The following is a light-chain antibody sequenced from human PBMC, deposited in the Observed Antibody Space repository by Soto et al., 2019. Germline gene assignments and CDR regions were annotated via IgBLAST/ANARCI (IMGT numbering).Light chain of an antibody. CDR2: KAS. CDR3: LQHNSYPWT. Sequence: DIQVSHSPATLSATVGDRVPITCRASQSITNWLAWYQQKPGKAPKLLIFKASSLESGVPSRFSGSGSGTEFTLTISILQPDDFATYCCLQHNSYPWTFGQGTKVDIK. V-gene: IGKV1-5*03. CDR1: QSITNW. J-gene: IGKJ1*01.